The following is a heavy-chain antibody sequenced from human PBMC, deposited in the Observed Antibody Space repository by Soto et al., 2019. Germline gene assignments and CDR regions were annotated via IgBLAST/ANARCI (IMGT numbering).Heavy chain of an antibody. Sequence: SETLSLTCTVSGGSISSYYWSWIRQPPGKGLEWIGYIYYSGSTNYNPSLKSRVTISVDTSKNQFSLKLRSVTAADTAVYYCARGAHGFSYYYGMDVWGQGTTVTVSS. CDR1: GGSISSYY. V-gene: IGHV4-59*12. CDR3: ARGAHGFSYYYGMDV. D-gene: IGHD3-10*01. J-gene: IGHJ6*02. CDR2: IYYSGST.